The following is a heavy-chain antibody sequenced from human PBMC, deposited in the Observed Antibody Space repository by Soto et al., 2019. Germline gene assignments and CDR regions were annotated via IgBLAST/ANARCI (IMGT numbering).Heavy chain of an antibody. J-gene: IGHJ4*02. Sequence: GLSMRRSCVASGINFGSRAMSWVRQAPGEALEWVSTTTDTGGDTTYAESLSGRFTISRENCKNTLYLQMISLRAEASAVYSCARGSEDPYPGSPIFGFWSRGTVVTV. CDR1: GINFGSRA. CDR2: TTDTGGDT. CDR3: ARGSEDPYPGSPIFGF. V-gene: IGHV3-23*01.